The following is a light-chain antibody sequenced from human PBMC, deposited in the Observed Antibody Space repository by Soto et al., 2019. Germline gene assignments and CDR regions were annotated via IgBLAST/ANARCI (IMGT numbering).Light chain of an antibody. J-gene: IGKJ4*01. V-gene: IGKV1-5*03. Sequence: DIQMTQSPSTLSGSVGDRVTITCRASQTISSWLAWYQQKPGKAPKLLIYKASTLKSGVPSRFSGSGSGTDFTLTISSLQPDDFGTYYCQQYHTFPLTFGGGTKVDIK. CDR1: QTISSW. CDR2: KAS. CDR3: QQYHTFPLT.